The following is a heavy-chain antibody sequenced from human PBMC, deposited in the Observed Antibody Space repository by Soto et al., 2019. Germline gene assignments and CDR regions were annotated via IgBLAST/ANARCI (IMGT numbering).Heavy chain of an antibody. J-gene: IGHJ5*02. V-gene: IGHV1-46*01. CDR2: INPSGDST. CDR1: GYTFTRHY. Sequence: ASVKVSCKASGYTFTRHYMHWARQAPGQGLEWMGVINPSGDSTWYAQKFQGRLTMSRDTTTSTDYMELSSLRSDDTAVYFCARDNSGGDSWWLDPWGQGTLVTGSS. CDR3: ARDNSGGDSWWLDP. D-gene: IGHD5-12*01.